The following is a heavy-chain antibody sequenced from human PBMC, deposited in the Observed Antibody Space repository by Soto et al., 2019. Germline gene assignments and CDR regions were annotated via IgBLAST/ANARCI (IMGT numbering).Heavy chain of an antibody. J-gene: IGHJ4*02. CDR1: GGSFSGYY. CDR2: INHSGST. V-gene: IGHV4-34*01. CDR3: TRGGDAYKNGH. Sequence: SETLSLTCAVYGGSFSGYYWSWIRQPPGKGLEWIGEINHSGSTNYNPSLKSRVTMSVDTSKNQFSLKLTSVNAADTAVYYCTRGGDAYKNGHWGQGTLVTVSS. D-gene: IGHD1-1*01.